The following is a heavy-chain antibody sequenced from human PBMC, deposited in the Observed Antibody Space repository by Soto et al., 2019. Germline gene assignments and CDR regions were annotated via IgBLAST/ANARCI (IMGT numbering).Heavy chain of an antibody. D-gene: IGHD6-13*01. V-gene: IGHV1-18*01. CDR1: GYTFTGYC. CDR3: ARSEGSSWYSWFDP. CDR2: ISAYNGNT. Sequence: ASVKVSCKASGYTFTGYCISWVRQAPGQGLEWMGWISAYNGNTNYAQKLQGRVTMTTDTSTSTAYMELRSLRSDDTAVYYCARSEGSSWYSWFDPWGQGTLVTVSS. J-gene: IGHJ5*02.